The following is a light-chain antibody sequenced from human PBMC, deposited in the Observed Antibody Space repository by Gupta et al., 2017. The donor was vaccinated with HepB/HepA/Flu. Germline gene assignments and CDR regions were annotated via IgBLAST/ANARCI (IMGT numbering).Light chain of an antibody. CDR3: QQEGSSSST. CDR2: GAS. CDR1: QSVSSSY. Sequence: EIVLTQSPGTLSLSPGERATLSCRASQSVSSSYLAWYQQKPGQAPRLLIYGASSRATGIPDRFSGSGSGTDFTLTISRLEPEDFAVYSCQQEGSSSSTFGQGTKLEIK. V-gene: IGKV3-20*01. J-gene: IGKJ2*01.